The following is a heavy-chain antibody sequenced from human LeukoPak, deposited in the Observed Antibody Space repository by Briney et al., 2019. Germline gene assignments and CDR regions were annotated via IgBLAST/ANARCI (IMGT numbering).Heavy chain of an antibody. V-gene: IGHV3-74*01. D-gene: IGHD6-13*01. CDR2: INSARSST. CDR1: GFTWRAIW. CDR3: ARSEYSSTWYGDYYYCYMDV. Sequence: PGGSLRLSSAASGFTWRAIWMHWVRQAPGHGLAWASRINSARSSTIYADSVKGRFAISRDNAKSTLCLQMDSLRAEDTAVYYCARSEYSSTWYGDYYYCYMDVWGKGTMVTVSS. J-gene: IGHJ6*03.